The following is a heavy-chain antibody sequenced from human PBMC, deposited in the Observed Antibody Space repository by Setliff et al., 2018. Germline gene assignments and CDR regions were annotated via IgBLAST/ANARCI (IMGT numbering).Heavy chain of an antibody. CDR1: GGSISSYY. D-gene: IGHD6-19*01. Sequence: SETVSLTCTVSGGSISSYYWSWIRQPAGKGLEWIGHIYIGGSANYNPSLKSRVTMSIDTSKNQFSLKLNPVTAADMAVYYCAREQWLDPPGYYYMDVWAKGTTVTVSS. J-gene: IGHJ6*03. CDR3: AREQWLDPPGYYYMDV. V-gene: IGHV4-4*07. CDR2: IYIGGSA.